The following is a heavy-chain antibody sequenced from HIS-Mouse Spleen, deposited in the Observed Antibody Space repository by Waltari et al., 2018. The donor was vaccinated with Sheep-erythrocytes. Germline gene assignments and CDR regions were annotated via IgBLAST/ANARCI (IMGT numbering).Heavy chain of an antibody. CDR1: GFSLSTSGVG. Sequence: QITLKESGPTLVKPTQTLTLTCTFSGFSLSTSGVGVGWIRQPPGKALEWLALIYWNDDKRYSPSLKSRLTITKDTSKNQVVLTMTNMDPVDTATYYCAHRRVAARLFDYWGQGTLVTVPS. J-gene: IGHJ4*02. V-gene: IGHV2-5*01. D-gene: IGHD6-6*01. CDR3: AHRRVAARLFDY. CDR2: IYWNDDK.